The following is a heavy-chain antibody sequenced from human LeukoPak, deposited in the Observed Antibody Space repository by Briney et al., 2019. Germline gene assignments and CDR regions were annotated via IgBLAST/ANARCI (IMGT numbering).Heavy chain of an antibody. CDR1: GFTFSSYS. Sequence: PGGSLRLPCAASGFTFSSYSMNWVRQAPGKGLEWVSYISSSSSTIYYADSVKDRFTISRDNAKNSLYLQMNSLRAEDTAVYYCARDWGGLTYYYDSSGADYWGQGTLVTVSS. V-gene: IGHV3-48*01. CDR3: ARDWGGLTYYYDSSGADY. J-gene: IGHJ4*02. D-gene: IGHD3-22*01. CDR2: ISSSSSTI.